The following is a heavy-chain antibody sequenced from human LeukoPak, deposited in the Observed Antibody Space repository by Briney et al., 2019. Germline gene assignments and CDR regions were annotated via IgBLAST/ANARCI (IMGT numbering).Heavy chain of an antibody. J-gene: IGHJ4*02. CDR2: IYYSGST. Sequence: PSETLSLTCTVSGGSISSYYWSWIRQPPGKGLEWIGYIYYSGSTNYNPSLKSRVTISVDTSKYQFSLKLSSVTAADTAVYYCARARYSSGWYSFDYWGQGTLVTVSS. V-gene: IGHV4-59*01. CDR3: ARARYSSGWYSFDY. D-gene: IGHD6-19*01. CDR1: GGSISSYY.